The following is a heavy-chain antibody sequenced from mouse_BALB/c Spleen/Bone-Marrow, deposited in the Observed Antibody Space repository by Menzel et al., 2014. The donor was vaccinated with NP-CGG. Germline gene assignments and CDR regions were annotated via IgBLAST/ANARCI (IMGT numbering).Heavy chain of an antibody. V-gene: IGHV14-3*02. CDR3: ARGLLQYYYAMDY. CDR1: GFNIKDTY. D-gene: IGHD2-3*01. CDR2: IDPANGNT. Sequence: VQLQQSGAELVKPGASVKLSCTASGFNIKDTYMHWVKQRPEQGLEWIGRIDPANGNTKYDPKFQCKATITADTSSNTAYLQLSSLTSEDTAVYYCARGLLQYYYAMDYWGQGTSVTVSS. J-gene: IGHJ4*01.